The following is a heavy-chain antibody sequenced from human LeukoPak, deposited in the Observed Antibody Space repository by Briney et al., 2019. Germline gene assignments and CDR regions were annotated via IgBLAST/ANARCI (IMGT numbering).Heavy chain of an antibody. D-gene: IGHD6-19*01. CDR1: GGSISSSSYY. Sequence: SETLSLTRTVSGGSISSSSYYWGWIRQSPGKGLEWIGSMYYSGSTYYNPSLKSRVTISVDTSKNQFSLKLSSVTAADTAVYYCARWAVAPRDFDYWGQGTLVTVSS. CDR3: ARWAVAPRDFDY. CDR2: MYYSGST. J-gene: IGHJ4*02. V-gene: IGHV4-39*01.